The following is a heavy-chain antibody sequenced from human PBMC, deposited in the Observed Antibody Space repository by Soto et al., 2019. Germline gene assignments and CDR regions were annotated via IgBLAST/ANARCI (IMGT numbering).Heavy chain of an antibody. J-gene: IGHJ5*02. V-gene: IGHV4-61*01. CDR2: IYYSGST. CDR1: GGSVSSGSYY. CDR3: ARDSVATNYYNWFDP. Sequence: TSETLSLTCTVSGGSVSSGSYYWSWIRQPPGKGLEWIGYIYYSGSTNYNPSLKSRVTISVDTSKNQFSLKLSSVTAADTAVYYCARDSVATNYYNWFDPWGQGTLVTVSS. D-gene: IGHD5-12*01.